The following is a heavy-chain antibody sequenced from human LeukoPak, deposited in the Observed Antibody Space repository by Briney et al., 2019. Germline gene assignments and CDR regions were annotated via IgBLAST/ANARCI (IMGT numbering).Heavy chain of an antibody. V-gene: IGHV4-59*08. CDR3: ARQELSYGSGSHFDY. D-gene: IGHD3-10*01. CDR1: GGSISTYY. J-gene: IGHJ4*02. CDR2: ISYSVST. Sequence: SETLSLTCTVSGGSISTYYWTWIRQPPGKGLEWIGSISYSVSTNYSPSLEGRVTMSVDTSKNQFSLKLRAVTAADTAVYFCARQELSYGSGSHFDYWGQGFLVTVSS.